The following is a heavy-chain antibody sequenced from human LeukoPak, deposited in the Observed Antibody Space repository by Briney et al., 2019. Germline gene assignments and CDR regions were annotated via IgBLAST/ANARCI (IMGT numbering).Heavy chain of an antibody. D-gene: IGHD1-26*01. Sequence: GGSLKLSCAASGFTFSSYAMSWVRQAPGKGLEWVSAISGSGGSTYYADSVKGRFTISRDNSKNTLYLQMNSLRAEDTAVYYCAKDLIVGGRCDYWGQGTLVTVSS. V-gene: IGHV3-23*01. CDR1: GFTFSSYA. CDR3: AKDLIVGGRCDY. CDR2: ISGSGGST. J-gene: IGHJ4*02.